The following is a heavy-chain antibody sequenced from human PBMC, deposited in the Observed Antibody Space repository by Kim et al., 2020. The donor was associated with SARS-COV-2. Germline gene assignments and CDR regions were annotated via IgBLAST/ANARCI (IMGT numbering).Heavy chain of an antibody. CDR3: ARDYARGFLGSISYYYYGMDV. CDR2: ISAYNGNT. D-gene: IGHD2-8*01. Sequence: ASVKVSCKASGYTFTSYGSSWVRQAPGQGLEWMGWISAYNGNTNYAQKLQGRVTMTTDTSTSTAYMELRSLRSDDTAVYYCARDYARGFLGSISYYYYGMDVWGQGTTVTVSS. V-gene: IGHV1-18*01. J-gene: IGHJ6*02. CDR1: GYTFTSYG.